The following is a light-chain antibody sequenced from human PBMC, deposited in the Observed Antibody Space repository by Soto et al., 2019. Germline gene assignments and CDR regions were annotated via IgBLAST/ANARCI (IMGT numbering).Light chain of an antibody. CDR1: QSVRGGY. CDR3: PQYGTSPLT. Sequence: IVLTQSPGTLSLSPGERATLSCRASQSVRGGYLAWYQHKPGQAPRLLIYGAYSTATVVPDRVSGSGSGTDFTPTIRELPPEDFAVYYCPQYGTSPLTFGTGTTGEVK. V-gene: IGKV3-20*01. J-gene: IGKJ4*02. CDR2: GAY.